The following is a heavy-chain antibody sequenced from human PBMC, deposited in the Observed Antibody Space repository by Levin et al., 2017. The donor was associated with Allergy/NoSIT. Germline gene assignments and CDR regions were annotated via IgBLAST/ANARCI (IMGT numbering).Heavy chain of an antibody. Sequence: AGGSLRLSCAASGFTVSSNYMSWVRQAPGKGLEWVSVIYSGGSTYYADSVKGRFTISRDNSKNTLYLQMNSLRAEDTAVYYCARERYSGSYGYFDYWGQGTLVTVSS. V-gene: IGHV3-66*01. CDR1: GFTVSSNY. D-gene: IGHD1-26*01. CDR3: ARERYSGSYGYFDY. J-gene: IGHJ4*02. CDR2: IYSGGST.